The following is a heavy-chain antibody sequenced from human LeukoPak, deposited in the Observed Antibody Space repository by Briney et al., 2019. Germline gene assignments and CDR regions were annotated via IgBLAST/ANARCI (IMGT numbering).Heavy chain of an antibody. J-gene: IGHJ5*02. Sequence: SETLSLTCAVYGGSFSGYYWSWIRQPPGKGLEWIGEINHSGSTNYNPSLKSRVTISVDTSKNQFSLKLSSVPAADTAVYYCARVHGPRYCSGGSCYPRWFDPWGQGTLVTVSS. V-gene: IGHV4-34*01. CDR2: INHSGST. D-gene: IGHD2-15*01. CDR3: ARVHGPRYCSGGSCYPRWFDP. CDR1: GGSFSGYY.